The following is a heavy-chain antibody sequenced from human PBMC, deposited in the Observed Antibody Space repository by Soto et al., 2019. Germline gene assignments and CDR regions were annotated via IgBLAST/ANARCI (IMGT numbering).Heavy chain of an antibody. CDR2: INNDGSSR. CDR1: GFTFSSYW. D-gene: IGHD2-15*01. J-gene: IGHJ4*02. CDR3: SRDATPGYSAVGDY. Sequence: WGSLGLSCAASGFTFSSYWMHWVRQSPGKGLMWVSRINNDGSSRSYADSVKGRFTISRGNAKNTLYLQVNSLRAEDTAVYYCSRDATPGYSAVGDYWGQGTLVTVS. V-gene: IGHV3-74*01.